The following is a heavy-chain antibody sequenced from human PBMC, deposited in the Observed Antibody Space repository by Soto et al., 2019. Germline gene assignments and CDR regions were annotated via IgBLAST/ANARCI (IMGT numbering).Heavy chain of an antibody. CDR2: VSPENSNA. CDR3: EVTTGY. J-gene: IGHJ4*02. CDR1: GYTFTDYD. Sequence: QVQVVQSRAEVKKPGASVKVSCKTSGYTFTDYDINWVRQAPGQGLEYMGWVSPENSNAGYAQQFGGRVSMTTNTIISTAYLELTDLRYEDTAVYYCEVTTGYWGQGTMVTVSS. D-gene: IGHD2-21*02. V-gene: IGHV1-8*01.